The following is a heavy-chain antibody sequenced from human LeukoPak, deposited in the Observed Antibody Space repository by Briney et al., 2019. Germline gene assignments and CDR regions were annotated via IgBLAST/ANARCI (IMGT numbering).Heavy chain of an antibody. CDR3: AKGLLGYCSGGSCPLSYYFDY. D-gene: IGHD2-15*01. CDR1: GFTFSSYG. CDR2: IRYDGSNK. Sequence: GGSLRLSCAASGFTFSSYGMHWVRQAPGKGLEWVAFIRYDGSNKYYADSVKGRFTISRDNSKNTLYLQMNSLRAEDTAVYYCAKGLLGYCSGGSCPLSYYFDYWGQGTLVTVSS. J-gene: IGHJ4*02. V-gene: IGHV3-30*02.